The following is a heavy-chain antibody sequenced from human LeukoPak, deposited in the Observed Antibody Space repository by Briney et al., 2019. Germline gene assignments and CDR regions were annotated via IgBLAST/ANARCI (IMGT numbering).Heavy chain of an antibody. V-gene: IGHV4-30-4*01. CDR3: ARAAADENSWYFFDY. J-gene: IGHJ4*02. Sequence: PSETLSLTCTVSGDSISSGDHYWSWIRQPPGKGLEWIGYIHYSGSTYYNPSLKSRLIMSVDMSKNQFSLSLNSLTAADSAVYYCARAAADENSWYFFDYWGQGTLVTVSS. CDR1: GDSISSGDHY. CDR2: IHYSGST. D-gene: IGHD2/OR15-2a*01.